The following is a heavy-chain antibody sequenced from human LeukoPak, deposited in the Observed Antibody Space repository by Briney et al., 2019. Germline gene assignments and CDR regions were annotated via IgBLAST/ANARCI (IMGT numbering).Heavy chain of an antibody. CDR3: ARDNGYCSSTSCLNAFDI. D-gene: IGHD2-2*01. J-gene: IGHJ3*02. V-gene: IGHV1-2*04. Sequence: ASVKVSCKASGYTFTGNYMHWVRQAPGQGLEWMGWINPNSGGTNYAQKFQGWVTMTRDTSISTAYMELSRLRSDDTAVYYCARDNGYCSSTSCLNAFDIWGQGTMVTVSS. CDR2: INPNSGGT. CDR1: GYTFTGNY.